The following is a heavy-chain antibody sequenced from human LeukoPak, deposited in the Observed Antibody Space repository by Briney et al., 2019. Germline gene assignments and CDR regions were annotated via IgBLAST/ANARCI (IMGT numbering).Heavy chain of an antibody. CDR3: ARGQDDVDIGGMDV. J-gene: IGHJ6*02. CDR2: IIPIFGTA. CDR1: GGTFSSYA. Sequence: GSSVKVSCKASGGTFSSYAISWVRQAPGQGLEWMGGIIPIFGTANYAQRFQGRVTITADESTSTAYMELSSLRSEDTAVYYCARGQDDVDIGGMDVWGQGTTVTVSS. V-gene: IGHV1-69*01. D-gene: IGHD5-12*01.